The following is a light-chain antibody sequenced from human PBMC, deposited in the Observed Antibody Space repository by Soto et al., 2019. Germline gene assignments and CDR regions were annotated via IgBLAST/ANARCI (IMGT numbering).Light chain of an antibody. CDR1: SSDVGGYKF. J-gene: IGLJ2*01. CDR3: SSYTSRSTVI. CDR2: EVS. Sequence: QSALTQPASVSGSPGQSITISRTGTSSDVGGYKFVSWYQQSPGKAPKLMIYEVSNRPSGVSNRFSGSKSGNTASLTISGLQAEDEADYYCSSYTSRSTVIFGGGTKLTVL. V-gene: IGLV2-14*01.